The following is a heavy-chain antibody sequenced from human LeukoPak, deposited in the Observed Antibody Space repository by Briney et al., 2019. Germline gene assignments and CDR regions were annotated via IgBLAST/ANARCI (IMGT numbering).Heavy chain of an antibody. CDR1: GFTFGSYG. D-gene: IGHD1-7*01. CDR3: AKDLPYGELALTGPHDAFDI. Sequence: GGSLRLSCAASGFTFGSYGMHWVRQAPGKGLEWVAVIWYGGSNKYYADSVKGRFTIGRDHSKNSRYLQMNSLRAEDTAVYYCAKDLPYGELALTGPHDAFDIWGQGTMVTVSS. V-gene: IGHV3-33*06. J-gene: IGHJ3*02. CDR2: IWYGGSNK.